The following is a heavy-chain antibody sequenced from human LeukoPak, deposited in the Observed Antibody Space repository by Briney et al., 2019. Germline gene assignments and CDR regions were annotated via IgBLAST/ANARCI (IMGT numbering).Heavy chain of an antibody. CDR1: GFTFSYHW. CDR2: IRSKAYGGTT. CDR3: TSLVVGELDFDY. Sequence: GGSLRLSCAASGFTFSYHWMTWVRQAPGKGLEWVGFIRSKAYGGTTEYAASVKGRFTISRDDSKSIAYLQMNSLKTEDTAVYYCTSLVVGELDFDYWGQGTLVTVSS. D-gene: IGHD2-21*01. J-gene: IGHJ4*02. V-gene: IGHV3-49*04.